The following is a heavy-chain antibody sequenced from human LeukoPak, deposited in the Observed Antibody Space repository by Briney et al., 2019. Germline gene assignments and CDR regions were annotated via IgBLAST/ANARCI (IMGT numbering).Heavy chain of an antibody. J-gene: IGHJ6*03. CDR1: GGSFSGCY. CDR3: AREFGNYDFWSGHRYYMDV. D-gene: IGHD3-3*01. CDR2: INHSGST. Sequence: SETLSLTCAVYGGSFSGCYWSWIRQPPGKGLEWIGEINHSGSTNYNPSLKSRVTISVDTSKNQFSLKLSSVTAADTAVYYCAREFGNYDFWSGHRYYMDVWGKGTTVTVSS. V-gene: IGHV4-34*01.